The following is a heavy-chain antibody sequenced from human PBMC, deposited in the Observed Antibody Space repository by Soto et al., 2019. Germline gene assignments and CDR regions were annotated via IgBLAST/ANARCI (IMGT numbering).Heavy chain of an antibody. CDR2: ISSSGSTI. D-gene: IGHD5-12*01. V-gene: IGHV3-11*01. CDR1: GFTFSDYY. CDR3: AREKVEMATIGYYGMDV. Sequence: RLSCAASGFTFSDYYMSWIRQAPGKGLEWVSYISSSGSTIYYADSVKGRFTISRDNAKNSLYLQMNSLRAEDTAVYYCAREKVEMATIGYYGMDVWGQGTTVTVSS. J-gene: IGHJ6*02.